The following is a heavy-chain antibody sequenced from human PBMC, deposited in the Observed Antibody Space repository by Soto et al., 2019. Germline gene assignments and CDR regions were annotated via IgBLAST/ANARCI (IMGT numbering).Heavy chain of an antibody. CDR2: ISAYNGNT. D-gene: IGHD5-18*01. Sequence: ASVKVSCKASGYSFTDYHIHWVRQAPGQGLEWMGWISAYNGNTNYAQKPQGRVTMTTDTSTSTAYMELRSLRSDDTAVYYCARDGYSYAPNYGMDVWGQGTTVTVSS. V-gene: IGHV1-18*04. J-gene: IGHJ6*02. CDR1: GYSFTDYH. CDR3: ARDGYSYAPNYGMDV.